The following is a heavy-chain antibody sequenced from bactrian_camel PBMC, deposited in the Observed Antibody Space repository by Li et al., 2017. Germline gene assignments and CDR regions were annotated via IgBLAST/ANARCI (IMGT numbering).Heavy chain of an antibody. J-gene: IGHJ5*01. CDR2: IRSDDST. V-gene: IGHV3S53*01. CDR3: AAKSFLIGYCRRATNFDY. Sequence: HVQLVESGGGSVQAGGSLRLSCAASGSIHSAYSMGWFRQAPGKEREGVACIRSDDSTSYAASVEGRFTISKDNTENILYLQMNSLKPEDTAMCYCAAKSFLIGYCRRATNFDYWGQ. CDR1: GSIHSAYS. D-gene: IGHD4*01.